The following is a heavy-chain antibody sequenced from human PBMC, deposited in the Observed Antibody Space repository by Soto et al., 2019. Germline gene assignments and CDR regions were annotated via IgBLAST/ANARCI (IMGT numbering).Heavy chain of an antibody. Sequence: GGSLRLSCAVSGFICSSYDMSWVRQAPGKGLEWVSTILVGGSTHYEDSVKGRFTISRDTSKNMVYLQMDSLTAGDTAVYYCAKATATGGGAFEIYGQGTMVTVSS. CDR3: AKATATGGGAFEI. CDR1: GFICSSYD. V-gene: IGHV3-23*01. J-gene: IGHJ3*02. CDR2: ILVGGST. D-gene: IGHD2-8*02.